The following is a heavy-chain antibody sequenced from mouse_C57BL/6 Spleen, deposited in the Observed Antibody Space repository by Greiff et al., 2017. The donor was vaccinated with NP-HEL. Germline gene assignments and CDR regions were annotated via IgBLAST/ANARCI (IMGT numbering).Heavy chain of an antibody. V-gene: IGHV1-15*01. J-gene: IGHJ3*01. CDR3: TRGNGNWTWFAY. CDR1: GYTFTDYE. CDR2: IDPETGGT. Sequence: QVQLQQSGAELVRPGASVTLSCKASGYTFTDYEMHWVKQTPVHGLEWIGAIDPETGGTAYNQKFKGKAILTADKSSSTAYMELRSLTSEDSAVYYCTRGNGNWTWFAYWGQGTLVTVSA. D-gene: IGHD2-1*01.